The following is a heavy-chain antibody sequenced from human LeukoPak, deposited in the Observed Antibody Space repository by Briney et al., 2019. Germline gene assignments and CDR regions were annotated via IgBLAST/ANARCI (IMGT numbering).Heavy chain of an antibody. V-gene: IGHV3-23*01. CDR1: GFTFSSYA. CDR3: ARNVWRDYVRGPLDY. Sequence: GGSLRLSCIGSGFTFSSYAMSWVRQAPGKGLEWVSVICASGESPFYADSVKGRFTISRDNSKNTLYLQMNSLRVDDTAVYYCARNVWRDYVRGPLDYWGQGTRVTVSS. CDR2: ICASGESP. D-gene: IGHD3-10*02. J-gene: IGHJ4*02.